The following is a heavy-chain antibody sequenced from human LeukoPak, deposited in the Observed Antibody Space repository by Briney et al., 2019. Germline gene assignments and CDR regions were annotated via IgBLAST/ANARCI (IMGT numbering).Heavy chain of an antibody. CDR1: GGSITGYY. D-gene: IGHD3-10*01. J-gene: IGHJ4*02. CDR3: ARDGPAQMVDFDY. CDR2: IHYTGAT. Sequence: TSETLSLTCAVYGGSITGYYWSWIRQTPGRGLEWVGEIHYTGATSYNPSLKSRATISTDTSKNQFSLRLSSVTAADTAVYYCARDGPAQMVDFDYWGQGTLVTVSS. V-gene: IGHV4-34*01.